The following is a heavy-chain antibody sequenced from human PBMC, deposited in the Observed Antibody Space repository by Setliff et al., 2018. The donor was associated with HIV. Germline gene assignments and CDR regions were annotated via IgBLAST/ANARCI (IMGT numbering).Heavy chain of an antibody. CDR1: GFTFSSYS. J-gene: IGHJ6*02. V-gene: IGHV3-21*01. Sequence: GGSLRLSCAASGFTFSSYSMNWVRQAPGKGLEWVSSISSSSSYIYYADSVKGRFTISRDNAKNSLYLQMNGLRAEDTAVYYCAKDHAEAMEQQLVPEYYGMDVWGQGTTVTVSS. CDR3: AKDHAEAMEQQLVPEYYGMDV. D-gene: IGHD6-13*01. CDR2: ISSSSSYI.